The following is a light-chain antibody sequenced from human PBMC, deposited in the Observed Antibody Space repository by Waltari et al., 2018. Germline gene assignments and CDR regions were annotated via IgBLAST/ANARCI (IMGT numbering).Light chain of an antibody. V-gene: IGLV3-1*01. Sequence: SYELTQPPSVSVSPGQTASITCSGDELGDKYVCWYQQKPGQSPMLVIYQDGERPSGIPERFSGSNSGNTATLTISGTQAMDEADYYCQAWDTSTVVFGGGTELTVL. CDR1: ELGDKY. CDR2: QDG. J-gene: IGLJ2*01. CDR3: QAWDTSTVV.